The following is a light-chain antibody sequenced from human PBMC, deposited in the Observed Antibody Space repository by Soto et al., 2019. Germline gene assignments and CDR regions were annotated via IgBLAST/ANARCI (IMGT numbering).Light chain of an antibody. CDR3: SSYTSSGTHWV. CDR2: EVS. J-gene: IGLJ3*02. V-gene: IGLV2-14*01. CDR1: SSDIGTYNY. Sequence: QSALTQPASVSGSPGQSITISCTGSSSDIGTYNYLSWYQQHPGNAPKLMIYEVSDRPSGISNRFSGSKSGNTASLTISGLQAEDEADYYCSSYTSSGTHWVFGGGTKVTVL.